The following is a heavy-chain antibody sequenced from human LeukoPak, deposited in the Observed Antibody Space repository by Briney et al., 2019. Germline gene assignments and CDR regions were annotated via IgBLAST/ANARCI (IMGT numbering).Heavy chain of an antibody. CDR2: IYYSGST. D-gene: IGHD2-2*01. CDR1: GGSISSYY. Sequence: SETLSPTCTVSGGSISSYYWSWIRQPPGKGLEWIGYIYYSGSTNYNPSLKSRVTISVDTSKNQFSLKLSSVTAADTAVYYCARVWCSSTSCPDYWGQGTLVTVSS. CDR3: ARVWCSSTSCPDY. V-gene: IGHV4-59*01. J-gene: IGHJ4*02.